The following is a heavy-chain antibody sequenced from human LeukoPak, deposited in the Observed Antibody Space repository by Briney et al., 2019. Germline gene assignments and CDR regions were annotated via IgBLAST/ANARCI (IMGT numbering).Heavy chain of an antibody. Sequence: SETLSLTCTVSGGSINSYYWSWVRQPPGKGLEWIGYIHYSGSTYYNPSLKSRVTISLDTSKNQFSLKVSSATAADTAVYYCARDQPYCSSNSCYAGAFDYWGQGTLVTVSS. CDR3: ARDQPYCSSNSCYAGAFDY. D-gene: IGHD2-2*01. V-gene: IGHV4-59*01. CDR2: IHYSGST. J-gene: IGHJ4*02. CDR1: GGSINSYY.